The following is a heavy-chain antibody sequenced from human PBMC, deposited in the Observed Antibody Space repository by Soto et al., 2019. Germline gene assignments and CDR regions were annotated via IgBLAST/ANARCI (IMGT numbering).Heavy chain of an antibody. J-gene: IGHJ5*02. CDR1: GGAISSGGYY. CDR3: GGVRKGDCTGDSCQKSNWFGP. D-gene: IGHD2-15*01. V-gene: IGHV4-31*01. Sequence: QVQLQESGPGLVKPSQTLSLTCTVSGGAISSGGYYWSWIRQHPGKGLEWNGYIYYSGSTYYNPSHPSLVNKSVDPTKNQFPPRLSYVAAAETAVYYCGGVRKGDCTGDSCQKSNWFGPWGQGNLGTVFS. CDR2: IYYSGST.